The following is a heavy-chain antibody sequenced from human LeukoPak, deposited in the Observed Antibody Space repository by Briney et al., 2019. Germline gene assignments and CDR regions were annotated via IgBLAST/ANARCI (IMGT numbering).Heavy chain of an antibody. CDR3: ARAHLKWELSPNWFDP. CDR1: EFTFGSYD. Sequence: GGSLRLSCAASEFTFGSYDMHWVRQAPGKGLEWVAVIWYDGSNKYYADSVKGRFTISRDNSKNTLYLQMNSLRAEDTAVYYCARAHLKWELSPNWFDPWGQGTLVTVSS. J-gene: IGHJ5*02. V-gene: IGHV3-33*08. D-gene: IGHD1-26*01. CDR2: IWYDGSNK.